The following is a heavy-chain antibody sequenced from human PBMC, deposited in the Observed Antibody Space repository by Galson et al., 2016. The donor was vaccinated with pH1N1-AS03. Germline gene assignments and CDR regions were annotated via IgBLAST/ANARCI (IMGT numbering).Heavy chain of an antibody. V-gene: IGHV3-23*01. Sequence: SLRLSCAASGFTFRSYVMHWVRQAPGKGLEWVSSISGSGGSTFYADSVKGRFTISRDNSKNTLYLQLNSLRVEDTAIYYCAKRPRSDDYWGQGTLVTVSS. J-gene: IGHJ4*02. CDR2: ISGSGGST. CDR1: GFTFRSYV. CDR3: AKRPRSDDY.